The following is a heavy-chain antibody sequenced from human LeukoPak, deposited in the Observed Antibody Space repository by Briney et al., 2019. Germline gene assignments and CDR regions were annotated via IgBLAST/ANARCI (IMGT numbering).Heavy chain of an antibody. Sequence: GGSLRLSCAASGFTFRLSGFTFSNYGMVWVRQAPGKGLEWVANIKQDGSEKYYVDSVKGRFTISRDNAKNSLYLQMNSLRAEDTAVYYCARNMVRGATYYYYYYMDVWGKGTTVTISS. D-gene: IGHD3-10*01. CDR3: ARNMVRGATYYYYYYMDV. V-gene: IGHV3-7*01. CDR2: IKQDGSEK. J-gene: IGHJ6*03. CDR1: GFTFRLSGFTFSNYG.